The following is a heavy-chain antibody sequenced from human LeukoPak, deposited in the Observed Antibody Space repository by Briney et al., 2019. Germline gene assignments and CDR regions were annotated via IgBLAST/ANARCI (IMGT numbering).Heavy chain of an antibody. CDR1: GGTFSSYA. V-gene: IGHV1-69*04. CDR3: ARVDSGSYYLNY. D-gene: IGHD1-26*01. J-gene: IGHJ4*02. CDR2: IIPILGIA. Sequence: GASVKVSCKASGGTFSSYAISWVRQAPGQGLEWMGRIIPILGIANYAQKFQGRVTITADKSTSTAYMELSSLRSEDTAVYYCARVDSGSYYLNYWGQGTLVTVSS.